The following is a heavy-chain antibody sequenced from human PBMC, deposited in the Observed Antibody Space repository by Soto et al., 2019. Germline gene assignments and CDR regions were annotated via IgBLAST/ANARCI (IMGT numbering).Heavy chain of an antibody. Sequence: SVKVSCKASGGTFSSYAFSWVRQAPGQGLEWMGDIIPFFDTADYAQKFQGRVTITADESKNTLYLQMNSLRAEDTAVYYCGKVSTYYYDSTFDFWGQGTLVTVSS. CDR2: IIPFFDTA. V-gene: IGHV1-69*13. CDR1: GGTFSSYA. J-gene: IGHJ4*02. D-gene: IGHD3-22*01. CDR3: GKVSTYYYDSTFDF.